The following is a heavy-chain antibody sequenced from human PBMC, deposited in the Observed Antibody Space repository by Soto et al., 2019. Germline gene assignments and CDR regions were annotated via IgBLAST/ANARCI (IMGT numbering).Heavy chain of an antibody. Sequence: PGGSLRLSCATSGLTSSKYWMTWVRQAPGKGLEWVATIKHDGSEKSNLDSVEGRFTISRDNAKNSLSLQMNSLRVEDTAVYFCASVPGSPGYHGLDVWGQGTTVTVSS. CDR3: ASVPGSPGYHGLDV. D-gene: IGHD6-19*01. CDR2: IKHDGSEK. CDR1: GLTSSKYW. V-gene: IGHV3-7*03. J-gene: IGHJ6*02.